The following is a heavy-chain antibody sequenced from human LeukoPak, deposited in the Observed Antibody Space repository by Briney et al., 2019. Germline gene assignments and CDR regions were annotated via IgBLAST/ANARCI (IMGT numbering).Heavy chain of an antibody. V-gene: IGHV4-34*01. D-gene: IGHD6-13*01. J-gene: IGHJ4*02. CDR3: ARTESSSWSFIRSYYFDY. Sequence: PSETLSLTCAVYGGSFSGYYWSWIRQPPGKGLEWIGEINHSGSTNYNPSLKSRVTISVDTSKNQFSLKLSSVTAADTAVYYCARTESSSWSFIRSYYFDYWGQGTLVTVSS. CDR1: GGSFSGYY. CDR2: INHSGST.